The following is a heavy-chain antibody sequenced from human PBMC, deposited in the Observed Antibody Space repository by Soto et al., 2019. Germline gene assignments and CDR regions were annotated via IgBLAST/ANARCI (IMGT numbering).Heavy chain of an antibody. CDR1: GFTFSYYA. Sequence: EVQLLESGGGLVQPGGSLRLSCEASGFTFSYYAMAWVRQAPGKGLEWVSAINGNGGSTYYADSVKGRLTISRDKSNNPLLLQMVSLRAEDTAVYYCARGYYYDSSAMDVWGRGTTVTVSS. J-gene: IGHJ6*02. CDR3: ARGYYYDSSAMDV. CDR2: INGNGGST. D-gene: IGHD3-22*01. V-gene: IGHV3-23*01.